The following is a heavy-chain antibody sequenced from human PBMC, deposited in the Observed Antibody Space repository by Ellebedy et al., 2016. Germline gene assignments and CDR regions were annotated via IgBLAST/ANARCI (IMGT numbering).Heavy chain of an antibody. Sequence: SETLSLXXAVYGGSFSGYYWSWIRQPPGKGLEWIGEINHSGSTNYNPSLKSRVTISVDTSKNQFSLKLSSVTAADTAVYYCARGQYSSSWYVAHGTPYYMDVWGKGTTVTVSS. V-gene: IGHV4-34*01. CDR1: GGSFSGYY. CDR3: ARGQYSSSWYVAHGTPYYMDV. D-gene: IGHD6-13*01. CDR2: INHSGST. J-gene: IGHJ6*03.